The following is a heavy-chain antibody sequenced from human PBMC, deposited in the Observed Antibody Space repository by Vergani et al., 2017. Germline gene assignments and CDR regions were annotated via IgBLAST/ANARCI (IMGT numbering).Heavy chain of an antibody. CDR3: ARAARIWLWFGELSEYFDY. Sequence: QVQLQESGPGLVKPSGTLSLTCAVSGGSISSSNWWSWVRQPPGKGLEWIGEINHSGSTNYNPSLKSRVTISVDTSKNQFSLKLSSVTAADTAVYYCARAARIWLWFGELSEYFDYWGQGTLVTVSS. CDR2: INHSGST. J-gene: IGHJ4*02. V-gene: IGHV4-4*02. D-gene: IGHD3-10*01. CDR1: GGSISSSNW.